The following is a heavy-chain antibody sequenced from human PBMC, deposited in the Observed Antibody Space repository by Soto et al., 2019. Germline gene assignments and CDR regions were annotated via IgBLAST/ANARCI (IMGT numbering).Heavy chain of an antibody. V-gene: IGHV3-21*01. Sequence: GGSLRLSCAASGFTFSSYSMNWVRQAPGKGLEWVSSISSSSSYIYYADSVKGRFTISRDNAKNSLYLQMNSLRAEDTAVYYCARDGSYYYYMDVWGKGTTVTVSS. CDR3: ARDGSYYYYMDV. D-gene: IGHD2-2*03. J-gene: IGHJ6*03. CDR2: ISSSSSYI. CDR1: GFTFSSYS.